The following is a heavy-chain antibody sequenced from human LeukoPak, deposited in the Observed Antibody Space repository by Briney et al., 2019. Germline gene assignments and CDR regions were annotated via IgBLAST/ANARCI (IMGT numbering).Heavy chain of an antibody. CDR2: INPNTGGT. D-gene: IGHD5-18*01. V-gene: IGHV1-2*02. CDR1: GYTFTDYF. J-gene: IGHJ4*02. CDR3: TRDRTSGYTYGGMDC. Sequence: ASVKVSCKTSGYTFTDYFINWIRQAPGRGLEWVGWINPNTGGTNYAQKFQGRVTMTRDTSTSTVYMELSGLRSDDTAIYYCTRDRTSGYTYGGMDCWGQGTLVTASS.